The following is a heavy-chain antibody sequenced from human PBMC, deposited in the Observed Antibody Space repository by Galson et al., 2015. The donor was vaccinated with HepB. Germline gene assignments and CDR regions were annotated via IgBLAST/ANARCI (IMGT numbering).Heavy chain of an antibody. CDR1: GFTFSDYY. Sequence: SLRLSCAASGFTFSDYYMSWIRQAPGKGLEWLSYISSSTIYKNYADSVKGRFTISRGNVKNSMYLQMNSLRAEDTAVYYCARVADSDYGDHSHFDYWGQGTKVTVSS. CDR3: ARVADSDYGDHSHFDY. V-gene: IGHV3-11*06. J-gene: IGHJ4*03. D-gene: IGHD4-17*01. CDR2: ISSSTIYK.